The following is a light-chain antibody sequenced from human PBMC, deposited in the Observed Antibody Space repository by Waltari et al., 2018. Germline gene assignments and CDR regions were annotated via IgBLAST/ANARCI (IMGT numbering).Light chain of an antibody. CDR3: ALYLGSGIWV. V-gene: IGLV8-61*01. Sequence: QTVVTQEPSFSVSPGGPVTLTCGFSSGSVSTSHYPSWSQQTPGQAPRTLIYSTFTRSSGVPDRFSGSIVGNKAALTITGAQADDESEFYCALYLGSGIWVFGGGTRLTVL. CDR1: SGSVSTSHY. J-gene: IGLJ3*02. CDR2: STF.